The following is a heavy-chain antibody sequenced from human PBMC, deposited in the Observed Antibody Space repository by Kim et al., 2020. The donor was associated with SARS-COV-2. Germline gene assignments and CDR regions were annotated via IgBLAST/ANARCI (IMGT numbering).Heavy chain of an antibody. CDR2: ISAYNGNT. Sequence: ASVKVSCKASGYTFTSYGISWVRQAPGQGLEWMGWISAYNGNTNYAQKLQGRVTMTTDTSTSTAYMELRSLRSDDTAVYYCARDLHQLGHNYYYGMDVWGQGTTVTVSS. V-gene: IGHV1-18*01. CDR3: ARDLHQLGHNYYYGMDV. D-gene: IGHD2-2*01. CDR1: GYTFTSYG. J-gene: IGHJ6*02.